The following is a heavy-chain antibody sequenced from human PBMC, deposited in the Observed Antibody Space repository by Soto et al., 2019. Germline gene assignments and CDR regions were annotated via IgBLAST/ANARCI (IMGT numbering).Heavy chain of an antibody. J-gene: IGHJ4*02. V-gene: IGHV4-39*01. CDR1: GGSISSSSYY. D-gene: IGHD3-22*01. CDR2: IYYSGST. CDR3: ARHTQSGDYYDSSGHFDY. Sequence: SETLSLTCTVSGGSISSSSYYWGWIRQPPGKGLEWIGSIYYSGSTYYNPSLKSRVTISVDTSKNQFSLKLSSVTAADTAVYYCARHTQSGDYYDSSGHFDYWGQGTLVTVSS.